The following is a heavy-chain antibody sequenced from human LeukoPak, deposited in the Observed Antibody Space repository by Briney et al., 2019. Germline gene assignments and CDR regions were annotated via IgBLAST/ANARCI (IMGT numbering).Heavy chain of an antibody. CDR3: ARADYGGNSGYYFDY. Sequence: SETLSLTCTVSGGSISSGDYYWSWFRQPPGKGLEWIGYIYYSGSTYYNPSLKSRVTISVDTSKNQFSLKLSSVTAADTAVYYCARADYGGNSGYYFDYWGQGTLVTVSS. CDR1: GGSISSGDYY. J-gene: IGHJ4*02. CDR2: IYYSGST. V-gene: IGHV4-30-4*01. D-gene: IGHD4-23*01.